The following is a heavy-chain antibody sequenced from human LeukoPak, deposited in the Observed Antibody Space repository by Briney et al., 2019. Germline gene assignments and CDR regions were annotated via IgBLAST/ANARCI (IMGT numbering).Heavy chain of an antibody. CDR2: ISSSSSYI. CDR3: ARDFTMVRGVYGAFDI. D-gene: IGHD3-10*01. Sequence: PGGSLRLSCAASGFTFSSYNMNWVRQAPGKGLEWVSSISSSSSYIYYADSVKGRFTISRDNAKNSLYLQMNSLRAEDTAVYYCARDFTMVRGVYGAFDIWGQGTMVTVSS. CDR1: GFTFSSYN. V-gene: IGHV3-21*01. J-gene: IGHJ3*02.